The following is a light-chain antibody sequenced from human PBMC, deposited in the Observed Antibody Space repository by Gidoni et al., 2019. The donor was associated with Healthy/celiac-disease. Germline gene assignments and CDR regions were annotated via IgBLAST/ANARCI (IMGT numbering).Light chain of an antibody. CDR1: QSVTSN. CDR2: GAS. V-gene: IGKV3-15*01. Sequence: EIVMTPSPATLSVSPGERATPSCRASQSVTSNLAWYQQKPGQTPRLLIYGASTRATGIPARFSGSGSGTEFTLTISSLQSEDFAVYYCQQYNNWHPLTFGGGTKVEIK. CDR3: QQYNNWHPLT. J-gene: IGKJ4*01.